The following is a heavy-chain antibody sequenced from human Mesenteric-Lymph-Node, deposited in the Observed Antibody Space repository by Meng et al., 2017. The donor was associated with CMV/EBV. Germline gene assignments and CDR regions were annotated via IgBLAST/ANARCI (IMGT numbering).Heavy chain of an antibody. CDR1: GFTFSDYY. CDR2: ISNSGSTK. Sequence: GESLKISCAASGFTFSDYYMSWIRQAPGKGLEWVSYISNSGSTKYYADSVKGRFTISRDNAKNSLYLQMNSLRAEDTAVYYCAIRGYSYGYDYYGMDVWGQGTTVTVSS. D-gene: IGHD5-18*01. V-gene: IGHV3-11*01. J-gene: IGHJ6*02. CDR3: AIRGYSYGYDYYGMDV.